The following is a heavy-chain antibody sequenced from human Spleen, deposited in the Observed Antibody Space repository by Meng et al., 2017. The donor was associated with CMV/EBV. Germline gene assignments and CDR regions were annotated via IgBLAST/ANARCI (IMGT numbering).Heavy chain of an antibody. J-gene: IGHJ6*02. V-gene: IGHV1-69*10. CDR3: ARGRITAVPKDIVVVVAASDPYYYGMDV. Sequence: SVKVSCKASGGTFSSYAISWVRQAPGQGLEWMGGIIPILGIANYAQKFQGRVTITADKSTSTAYMELSSLRSEDTAVYYCARGRITAVPKDIVVVVAASDPYYYGMDVWGQGTTVTVSS. CDR2: IIPILGIA. CDR1: GGTFSSYA. D-gene: IGHD2-15*01.